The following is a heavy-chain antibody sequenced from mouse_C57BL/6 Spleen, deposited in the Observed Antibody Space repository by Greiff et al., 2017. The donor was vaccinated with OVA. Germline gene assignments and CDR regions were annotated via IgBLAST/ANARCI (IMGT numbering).Heavy chain of an antibody. D-gene: IGHD2-3*01. CDR3: ARSPPMNPTRAMDY. CDR2: IWSGGST. Sequence: QVQLQQSGPGLVQPSQSLSITCTVSGFSLTSYGVHWVRQSPGKGLEWLGVIWSGGSTDYNAAFISRLSISKDNTKSQVFFKMNSLQADDTAIYYCARSPPMNPTRAMDYWGQGTSVTVSS. V-gene: IGHV2-2*01. CDR1: GFSLTSYG. J-gene: IGHJ4*01.